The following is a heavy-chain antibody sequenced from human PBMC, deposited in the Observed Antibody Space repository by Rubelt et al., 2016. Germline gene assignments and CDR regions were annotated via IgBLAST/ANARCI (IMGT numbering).Heavy chain of an antibody. CDR2: IKEDGSEK. CDR1: GFTFSSHS. Sequence: VQLVESGGGVVQPGGSLRLSCVASGFTFSSHSMNWVRQAPGKGLEWVANIKEDGSEKHYVDSVKGRFTISRDNAKNSLYLEMNSLRAEDTAMYYCARISSGWAEDYWGQGTLVTVSS. V-gene: IGHV3-7*03. CDR3: ARISSGWAEDY. D-gene: IGHD6-19*01. J-gene: IGHJ4*02.